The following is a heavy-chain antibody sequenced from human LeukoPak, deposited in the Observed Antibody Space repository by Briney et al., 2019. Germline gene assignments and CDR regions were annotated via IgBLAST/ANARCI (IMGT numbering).Heavy chain of an antibody. D-gene: IGHD2-2*02. CDR3: ARLGFVVPAVIFDY. CDR2: IYIGGST. J-gene: IGHJ4*02. CDR1: GFTVSSNY. V-gene: IGHV3-53*01. Sequence: GGSLRLSCAASGFTVSSNYMSWVRQAPGKGLEWVSVIYIGGSTYYADSVKGRFTISRDISKNTLYLQMNSLRAEDTAMYYCARLGFVVPAVIFDYWGQGTLVSVSS.